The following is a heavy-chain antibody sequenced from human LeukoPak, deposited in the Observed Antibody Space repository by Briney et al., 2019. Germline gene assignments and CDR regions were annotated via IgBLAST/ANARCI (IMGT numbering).Heavy chain of an antibody. Sequence: GGSLRLSCAASGFTFSNHILSWVRQAPGKGLEWVANMRQDGSDKYYGDFVKGRFTISRDNAKNSLYLQMNGLRAEDTAVYYCAREGNAFDIWGQGTMVTVSS. D-gene: IGHD3-10*01. CDR1: GFTFSNHI. J-gene: IGHJ3*02. CDR3: AREGNAFDI. CDR2: MRQDGSDK. V-gene: IGHV3-7*01.